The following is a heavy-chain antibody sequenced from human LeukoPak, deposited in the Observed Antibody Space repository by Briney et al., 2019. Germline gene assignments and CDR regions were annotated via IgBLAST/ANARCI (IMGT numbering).Heavy chain of an antibody. D-gene: IGHD3-22*01. Sequence: GGSLRLSCAASGFSISNNGISWVRQAPGKRLEWVSGISGSGGSTYYADSVKGRFTISRDNSKNTLYLQMNSLRAEDTAVYYCAKASGYLAFLDYWGQGTLVTVSS. CDR3: AKASGYLAFLDY. CDR2: ISGSGGST. V-gene: IGHV3-23*01. CDR1: GFSISNNG. J-gene: IGHJ4*02.